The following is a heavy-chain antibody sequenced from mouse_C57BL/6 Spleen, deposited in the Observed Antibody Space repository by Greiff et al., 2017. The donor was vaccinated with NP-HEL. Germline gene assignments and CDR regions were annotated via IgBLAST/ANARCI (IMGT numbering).Heavy chain of an antibody. CDR3: ARELLRSWYFDV. D-gene: IGHD1-1*01. J-gene: IGHJ1*03. Sequence: VQLQQPGAELVRPGSSVKLSCKASGYTFTSYWMHWVKQRPIQGLEWIGNIDPSDSETHYYQKFKDKATLTVDKSSSTAYMQLSSLTSEDSAVYYCARELLRSWYFDVWGTGTTVTVSS. CDR2: IDPSDSET. V-gene: IGHV1-52*01. CDR1: GYTFTSYW.